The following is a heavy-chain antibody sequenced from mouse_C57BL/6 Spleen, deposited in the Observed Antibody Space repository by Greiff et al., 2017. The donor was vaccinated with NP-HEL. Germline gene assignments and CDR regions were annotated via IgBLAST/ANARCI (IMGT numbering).Heavy chain of an antibody. J-gene: IGHJ4*01. D-gene: IGHD1-1*01. CDR2: IYPGDGDT. V-gene: IGHV1-82*01. Sequence: QVQLQQSGPELVKPGASVKISCKASGYAFSSSWMNWVKQRPGKGLEWIGRIYPGDGDTNYNGKFKGKATLNADKSSSTAYMQLSSLTSEDSAVYFCARRATVVATSPMDYWGQGTSVTVSS. CDR1: GYAFSSSW. CDR3: ARRATVVATSPMDY.